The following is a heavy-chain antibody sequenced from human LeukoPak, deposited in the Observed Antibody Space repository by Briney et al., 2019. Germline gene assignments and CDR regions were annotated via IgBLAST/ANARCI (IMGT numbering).Heavy chain of an antibody. Sequence: ASVKVSCKASGGTFSSYAISWVRQAPGQGLEWMGGIIPIFGTANYAQKFQGRVTITADESTSTAYMELSSLRSEDTAVYYCARISFTYSGSYTKGYYFDYWGQGTLVTVSS. J-gene: IGHJ4*02. CDR2: IIPIFGTA. V-gene: IGHV1-69*13. CDR3: ARISFTYSGSYTKGYYFDY. D-gene: IGHD1-26*01. CDR1: GGTFSSYA.